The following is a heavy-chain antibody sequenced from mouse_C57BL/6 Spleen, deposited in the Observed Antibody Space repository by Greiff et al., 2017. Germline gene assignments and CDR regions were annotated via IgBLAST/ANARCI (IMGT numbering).Heavy chain of an antibody. D-gene: IGHD1-1*01. Sequence: QVQLQQSGAELVRPGASVTLSCKASGYTFTDYEMHWVKQTPVHGLEWIGAIDPETGGTAYNQKFKGKAILTADKSSSTAYMELRSLTSEDSAVYYRTRGGYYYGTDYGGQGTTLTVSS. CDR2: IDPETGGT. J-gene: IGHJ2*01. CDR1: GYTFTDYE. V-gene: IGHV1-15*01. CDR3: TRGGYYYGTDY.